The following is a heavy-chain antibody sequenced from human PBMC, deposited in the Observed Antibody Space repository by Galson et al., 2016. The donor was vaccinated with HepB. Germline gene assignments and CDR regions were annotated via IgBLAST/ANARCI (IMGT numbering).Heavy chain of an antibody. D-gene: IGHD1-1*01. CDR2: SNHSGIT. CDR3: ATYHVAETTIIDY. J-gene: IGHJ4*02. Sequence: SETLSLTCAVYGGSFSDYFWIWIRQPPGKGLEWIGESNHSGITTYSPSLKSRVTISVDTSKNQFSLKLTSVTAAETAMYYCATYHVAETTIIDYWGQGTLVTVSS. CDR1: GGSFSDYF. V-gene: IGHV4-34*01.